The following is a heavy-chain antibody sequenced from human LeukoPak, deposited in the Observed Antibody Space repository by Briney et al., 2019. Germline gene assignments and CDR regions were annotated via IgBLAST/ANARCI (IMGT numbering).Heavy chain of an antibody. Sequence: SETLSLTCAVYGGSFSGYYWSWIRQPPGKGLEWIGEINHSGSTNYNPSLKSRVTISVDTSKNQFSLKLSSVTAADTAVYYCARGARFNRIAVAGGSYYFDYWGQGTLVTVSS. D-gene: IGHD6-19*01. V-gene: IGHV4-34*01. CDR2: INHSGST. CDR3: ARGARFNRIAVAGGSYYFDY. CDR1: GGSFSGYY. J-gene: IGHJ4*02.